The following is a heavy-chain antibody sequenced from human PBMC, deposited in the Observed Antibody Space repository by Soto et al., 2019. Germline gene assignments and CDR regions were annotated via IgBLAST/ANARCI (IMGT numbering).Heavy chain of an antibody. CDR1: GYTFTSYD. Sequence: GASVKVSCKASGYTFTSYDINWVRQATGQGLEWMGWMNPNSGNTGYAQKFQGRVTMTRNTSIGTAYMELSSLRSEDTAVYYCASNGPTIFGVVISPYGMDVWGQGTTVTVSS. D-gene: IGHD3-3*01. CDR3: ASNGPTIFGVVISPYGMDV. V-gene: IGHV1-8*01. J-gene: IGHJ6*02. CDR2: MNPNSGNT.